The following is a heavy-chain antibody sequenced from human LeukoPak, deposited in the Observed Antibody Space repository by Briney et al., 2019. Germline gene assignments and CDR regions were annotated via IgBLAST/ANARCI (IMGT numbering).Heavy chain of an antibody. D-gene: IGHD2-15*01. V-gene: IGHV3-15*01. CDR3: TTWSTQFDH. Sequence: GGSLSLSCAASGFTFSDAWMTWVRQAPGKGLECVGFIQSKTDGGTTDSATPVKGRFTVSRDDSKNTLYLQMNSLKTEDTAVYYCTTWSTQFDHWCQGTLVTVSS. CDR1: GFTFSDAW. J-gene: IGHJ4*02. CDR2: IQSKTDGGTT.